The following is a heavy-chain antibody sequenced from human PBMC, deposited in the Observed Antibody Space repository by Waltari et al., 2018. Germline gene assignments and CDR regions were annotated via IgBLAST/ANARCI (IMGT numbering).Heavy chain of an antibody. CDR3: ASSRAAAGRNY. D-gene: IGHD6-13*01. CDR1: GFTFSSYS. CDR2: MSRSSSTI. J-gene: IGHJ4*02. V-gene: IGHV3-48*04. Sequence: EVQLVESGGGLVQPGGSLRLSCAASGFTFSSYSMNWVRQAPGKGLEWVSYMSRSSSTIYYADAVKGRFTISRDNAKNARYLQMNSLRAEDTAVYYCASSRAAAGRNYWGQGTLVTVAS.